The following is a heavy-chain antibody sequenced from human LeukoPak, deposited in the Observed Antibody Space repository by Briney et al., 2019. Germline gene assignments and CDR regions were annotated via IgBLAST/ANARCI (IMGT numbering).Heavy chain of an antibody. V-gene: IGHV3-30*02. CDR1: GFTFSSYV. D-gene: IGHD3-22*01. CDR3: AKGRRISGYWAVDY. CDR2: IHYDGSNK. J-gene: IGHJ4*02. Sequence: GGSLRLSCAASGFTFSSYVMHWVRQAPGKGLEWVAFIHYDGSNKYYADSVRGRFTISRNNSKNTLYLQMNSLRAEDTAVYYCAKGRRISGYWAVDYCGQGTLVIVSS.